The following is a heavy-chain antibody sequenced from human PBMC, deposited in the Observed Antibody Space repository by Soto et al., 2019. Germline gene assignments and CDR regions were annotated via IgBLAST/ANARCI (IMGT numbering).Heavy chain of an antibody. Sequence: QVQLQESGPGLVKPSQTLSLTCSVSGGSISSGSYYWSWIRQHPGKGLAWIGYIYYSGSTYYNPSLKTRDTISVDTSKNQCSLELCSVTAADTAVYYCARFLCITARPRYYYSMDVWGQGTTVAVSS. V-gene: IGHV4-31*03. CDR1: GGSISSGSYY. D-gene: IGHD6-6*01. CDR2: IYYSGST. CDR3: ARFLCITARPRYYYSMDV. J-gene: IGHJ6*02.